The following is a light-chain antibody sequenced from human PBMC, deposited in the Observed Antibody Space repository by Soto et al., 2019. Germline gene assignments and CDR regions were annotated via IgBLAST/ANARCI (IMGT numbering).Light chain of an antibody. CDR2: DVN. CDR1: SSDVGGYNY. J-gene: IGLJ2*01. Sequence: QSALTQPPSASGSPGQSVAISCSGTSSDVGGYNYVSWYQQHPGKAPKLMIYDVNKRPSGVPDRFSGSKSGNTASLTVSGLQAADEADYYCISYAGSNKPAFGGGTKLPVL. V-gene: IGLV2-8*01. CDR3: ISYAGSNKPA.